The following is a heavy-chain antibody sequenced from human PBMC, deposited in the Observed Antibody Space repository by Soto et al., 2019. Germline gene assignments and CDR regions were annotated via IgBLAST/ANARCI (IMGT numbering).Heavy chain of an antibody. CDR3: ARVSAEGPWVEKPYFFDY. CDR2: IIPIFGTA. J-gene: IGHJ4*02. V-gene: IGHV1-69*01. Sequence: QVQLVQSGAEVKKPGSSVKVSCKASGGTFSSYAISWVRQAPGQGLEWMGGIIPIFGTANYAQKFQGRVTITADESTSTAYIELSSLRSEDTAVYYCARVSAEGPWVEKPYFFDYWGQGTLVTVSS. D-gene: IGHD1-1*01. CDR1: GGTFSSYA.